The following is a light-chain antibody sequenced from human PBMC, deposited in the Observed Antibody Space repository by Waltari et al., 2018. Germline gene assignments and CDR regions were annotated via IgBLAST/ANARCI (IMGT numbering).Light chain of an antibody. Sequence: EIVLTQSPGTLSLSPGERATLSCRASQTIANNYLAWYQQKPGQAPRLLIYRSSSRATGIPDRFRGSGSGTDFTLTISRLEPEDFAVYYCQQYGMSPRTFGQGTKVEIK. J-gene: IGKJ1*01. V-gene: IGKV3-20*01. CDR2: RSS. CDR3: QQYGMSPRT. CDR1: QTIANNY.